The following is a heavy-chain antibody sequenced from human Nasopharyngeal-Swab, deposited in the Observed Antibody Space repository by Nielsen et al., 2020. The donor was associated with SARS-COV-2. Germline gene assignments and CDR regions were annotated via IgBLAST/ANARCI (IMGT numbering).Heavy chain of an antibody. V-gene: IGHV2-70*01. CDR3: ARAQTSSWAVRYYYYMDV. Sequence: PGKALEWLALIDWDDDKYYSTSLRTRLTISKDTSKNQVVLTMTNVDPVDTATYYCARAQTSSWAVRYYYYMDVWGKGTTVTVSS. D-gene: IGHD6-13*01. CDR2: IDWDDDK. J-gene: IGHJ6*03.